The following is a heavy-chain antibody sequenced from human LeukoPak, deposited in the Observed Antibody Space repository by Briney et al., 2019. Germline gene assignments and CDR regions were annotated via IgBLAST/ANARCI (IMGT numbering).Heavy chain of an antibody. Sequence: GGSLRLSCAASGFTFSSYSMNWVRQAPGKGLEWVSSISSSSSYIYYADSVKGRFTISRDNAKNSLYLQMNSLRAEDTAVYYCARGGSYFHHLNWFDPWGQGTLVTVSS. D-gene: IGHD2-15*01. V-gene: IGHV3-21*01. CDR3: ARGGSYFHHLNWFDP. CDR2: ISSSSSYI. CDR1: GFTFSSYS. J-gene: IGHJ5*02.